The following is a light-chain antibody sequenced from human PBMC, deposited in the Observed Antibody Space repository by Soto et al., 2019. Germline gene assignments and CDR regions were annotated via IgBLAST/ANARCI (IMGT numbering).Light chain of an antibody. CDR1: SSDVGGYNY. CDR2: EVS. Sequence: QSVLTQPPSASGSPGQSVTISCTGTSSDVGGYNYVSWYQQHPGKAPKLVIYEVSKRPSGVPDRFSGSKSGNTASLTVSGLQAADEADYSCSSYAGSNNFDVFGTGTKVTV. V-gene: IGLV2-8*01. CDR3: SSYAGSNNFDV. J-gene: IGLJ1*01.